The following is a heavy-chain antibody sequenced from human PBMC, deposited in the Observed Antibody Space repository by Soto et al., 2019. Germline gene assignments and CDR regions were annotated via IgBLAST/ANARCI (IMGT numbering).Heavy chain of an antibody. CDR1: GFTFSNYA. CDR3: AKEQRIQLWLLLGY. J-gene: IGHJ4*02. V-gene: IGHV3-23*01. Sequence: GGSLRLSCAASGFTFSNYAMSWVRQAPGKGLEWVSSLSGGGLSTYYAGSVKGRFTISRDNSKNTLYLQMNSLRAEDTAVYYCAKEQRIQLWLLLGYWGQGTLVTVSS. CDR2: LSGGGLST. D-gene: IGHD5-18*01.